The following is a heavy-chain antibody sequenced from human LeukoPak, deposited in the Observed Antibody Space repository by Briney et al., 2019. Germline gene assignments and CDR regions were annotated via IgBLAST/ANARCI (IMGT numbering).Heavy chain of an antibody. CDR2: IRYDGNNQ. CDR1: GFTFSNSG. D-gene: IGHD4-17*01. V-gene: IGHV3-30*02. CDR3: AKAGRVTTSRIDD. Sequence: GGSLRLSCAASGFTFSNSGVHWVRQAPGKGLEWVALIRYDGNNQYYGDSVRGRFTISRDNSKNTLYLEMNSLKPEDTAVYYCAKAGRVTTSRIDDWGQGTLVTVSS. J-gene: IGHJ4*02.